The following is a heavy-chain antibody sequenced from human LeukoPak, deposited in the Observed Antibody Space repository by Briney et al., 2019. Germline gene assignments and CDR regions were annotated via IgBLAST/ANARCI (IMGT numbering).Heavy chain of an antibody. Sequence: TSETLSLTCTVSGGSISSGGYYWSWIRQHPGKGLEWIGYIYYSGSTYYNPSLKSRVTISVDTSENQFSLKLSSVTAADTAVYYCARARYPVVTYYDFWSGYYSPGYFDYWGQGTLVTVSS. D-gene: IGHD3-3*01. CDR2: IYYSGST. CDR3: ARARYPVVTYYDFWSGYYSPGYFDY. CDR1: GGSISSGGYY. J-gene: IGHJ4*02. V-gene: IGHV4-31*03.